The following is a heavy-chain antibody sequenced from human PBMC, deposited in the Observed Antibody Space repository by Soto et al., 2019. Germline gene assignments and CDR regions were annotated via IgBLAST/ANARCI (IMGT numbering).Heavy chain of an antibody. CDR3: ARDSLGIAVLGTGRSKNNWFDP. Sequence: SDTLSLTCALFGGPFIGYYWGGIGQPPGKGVEWIGEINHSGRTNYNPSLRSRVTISIDTSKNQFSLKLSSVTAADTAIYYCARDSLGIAVLGTGRSKNNWFDPWGQGTLVT. V-gene: IGHV4-34*01. CDR2: INHSGRT. D-gene: IGHD6-19*01. J-gene: IGHJ5*02. CDR1: GGPFIGYY.